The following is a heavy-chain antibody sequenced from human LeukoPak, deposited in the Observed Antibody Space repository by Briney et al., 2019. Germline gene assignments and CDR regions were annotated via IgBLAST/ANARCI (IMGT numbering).Heavy chain of an antibody. J-gene: IGHJ4*02. CDR3: ARERGSPGSVIDY. CDR1: GGSISSSGYY. CDR2: IYYSGST. V-gene: IGHV4-39*07. Sequence: SETLSLTCSVSGGSISSSGYYWGWIRQPPGKGLEWIGSIYYSGSTYYNPSLKSRVTISVDTSKNQFSLKLSSVTAADTAVYYCARERGSPGSVIDYWGQGTLVTVSS.